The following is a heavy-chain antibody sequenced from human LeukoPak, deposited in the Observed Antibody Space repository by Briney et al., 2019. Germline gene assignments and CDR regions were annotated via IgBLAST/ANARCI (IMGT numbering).Heavy chain of an antibody. CDR2: IYYSGST. CDR3: ARRSESYYYHFDY. Sequence: SETLSLTCTVSGGSISSYYWSWIRQPPGKGLEWVGYIYYSGSTNYNPSLKSRVTISVDTSKNQFSLKLSSVTAADTAVYYCARRSESYYYHFDYCGQGTLVTVSS. J-gene: IGHJ4*02. CDR1: GGSISSYY. D-gene: IGHD3-22*01. V-gene: IGHV4-59*08.